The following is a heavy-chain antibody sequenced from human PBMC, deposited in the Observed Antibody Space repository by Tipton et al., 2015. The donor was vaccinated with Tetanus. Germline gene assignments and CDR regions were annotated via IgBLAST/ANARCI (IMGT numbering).Heavy chain of an antibody. Sequence: TLSLTCSVSGGSVNSGTYYWSWIRQPPGKGLEWLGDIYYGGATQYNPSLESRVTISMDTSKNQVSLRLTSVTAADTAVYYCARANNEYPKKGPFDSWGRGTLVIVSS. CDR3: ARANNEYPKKGPFDS. J-gene: IGHJ4*02. V-gene: IGHV4-61*01. CDR2: IYYGGAT. D-gene: IGHD6-6*01. CDR1: GGSVNSGTYY.